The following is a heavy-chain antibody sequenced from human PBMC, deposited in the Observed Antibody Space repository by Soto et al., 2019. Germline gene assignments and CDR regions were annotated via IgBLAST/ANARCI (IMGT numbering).Heavy chain of an antibody. CDR3: AKEFQWELHAFDI. J-gene: IGHJ3*02. V-gene: IGHV3-30*02. CDR2: IWSDENNK. Sequence: GGSLRLSCAASGFTFRSYGMHWVRQAPGKGLEWVAVIWSDENNKYYADSVKGRFTISRDNSKNTLFLQMNSLRADDTAVYYCAKEFQWELHAFDIWGQGTVVTVSS. D-gene: IGHD1-26*01. CDR1: GFTFRSYG.